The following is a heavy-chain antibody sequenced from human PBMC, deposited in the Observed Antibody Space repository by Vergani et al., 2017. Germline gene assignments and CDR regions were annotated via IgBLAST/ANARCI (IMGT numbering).Heavy chain of an antibody. D-gene: IGHD3-22*01. CDR1: GYSIGSGFY. V-gene: IGHV4-38-2*02. J-gene: IGHJ4*02. Sequence: QVRLEESGPGLVKPSETLSLTCSVSGYSIGSGFYWAWIRQSPGEGLQGLTSIHNRGKTYHNPSLKSRVSVSLDTSKNQFSLKLSSVTAADTAVYYCAREGRGSGYYSGGYWGQGTLVTVSS. CDR2: IHNRGKT. CDR3: AREGRGSGYYSGGY.